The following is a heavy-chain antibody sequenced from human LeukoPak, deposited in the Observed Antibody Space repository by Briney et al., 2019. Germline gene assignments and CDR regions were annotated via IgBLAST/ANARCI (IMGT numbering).Heavy chain of an antibody. J-gene: IGHJ4*02. V-gene: IGHV4-61*02. CDR3: AGARPVRGVMRSDY. D-gene: IGHD3-10*01. CDR2: VYTSETP. CDR1: GGSISRGSYF. Sequence: PSETLSLTCTVSGGSISRGSYFWSWIRQPAGKGLEWIGRVYTSETPKYNPSLKSRVTISVDTSRNQFSLKLSSVTAADMAVYYCAGARPVRGVMRSDYWGQGTLVTVSS.